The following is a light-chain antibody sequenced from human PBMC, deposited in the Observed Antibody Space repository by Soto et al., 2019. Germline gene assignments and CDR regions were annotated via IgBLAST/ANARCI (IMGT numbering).Light chain of an antibody. J-gene: IGLJ2*01. CDR1: KLGDTY. Sequence: SYELTQPPSVSVSPGQTASISCSGTKLGDTYACWYQQRPGQSPVLVIYQDTKRPSGIPERFSGSNSGNTATLTISGTQAMDEADYYCQAWDTNSAGVLFGGGTKLTVL. CDR2: QDT. V-gene: IGLV3-1*01. CDR3: QAWDTNSAGVL.